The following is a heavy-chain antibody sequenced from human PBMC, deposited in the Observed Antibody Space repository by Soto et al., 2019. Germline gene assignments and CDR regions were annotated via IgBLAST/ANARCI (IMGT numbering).Heavy chain of an antibody. CDR2: ISGSGGTT. CDR3: AKFFVETGGSSGWPWTFHY. D-gene: IGHD6-25*01. CDR1: GFTFSSYA. J-gene: IGHJ4*02. Sequence: ESGGGLVQPGRSLRLSCAASGFTFSSYAMSWVRQAPGTGLEWVSAISGSGGTTYYAASVKGRFTISRDNSKNTLFLQMNSLRAEDTAVYYCAKFFVETGGSSGWPWTFHYWGQGTLVTVSS. V-gene: IGHV3-23*01.